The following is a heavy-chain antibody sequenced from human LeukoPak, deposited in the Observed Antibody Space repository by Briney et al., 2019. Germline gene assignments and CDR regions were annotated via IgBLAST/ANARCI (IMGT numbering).Heavy chain of an antibody. Sequence: GGSLRLSCAASGFTFSSYWMSWVSQAPGKGLEWVANIKQDGSEKYYVDSVKGRFTISRDNAKNSLYLQMNSLRAEDTAVYYCARDVPITIFGVVTPIASPFDPWGQGTLVTVSS. V-gene: IGHV3-7*01. J-gene: IGHJ5*02. D-gene: IGHD3-3*01. CDR3: ARDVPITIFGVVTPIASPFDP. CDR1: GFTFSSYW. CDR2: IKQDGSEK.